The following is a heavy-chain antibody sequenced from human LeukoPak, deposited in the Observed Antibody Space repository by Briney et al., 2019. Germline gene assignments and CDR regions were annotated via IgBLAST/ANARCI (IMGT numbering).Heavy chain of an antibody. CDR3: ARDSSIVGTTGALDI. J-gene: IGHJ3*02. CDR2: IYHSGST. V-gene: IGHV4-4*02. CDR1: GGSISTNMW. D-gene: IGHD1-26*01. Sequence: SGTLSLTCTVSGGSISTNMWWSWVRQTPGKGLEWIGEIYHSGSTNYNPSLKSRVTISLDKSKNQFSLELSSVTAADTAVYYCARDSSIVGTTGALDIWGQGTMVTVSS.